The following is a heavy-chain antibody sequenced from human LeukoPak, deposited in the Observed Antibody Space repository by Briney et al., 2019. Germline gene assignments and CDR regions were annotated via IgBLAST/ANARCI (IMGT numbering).Heavy chain of an antibody. Sequence: GGYLRLSCAASGFTFSSYAMHWVRQAPGKGLEWLAVISYDGSNKYYADSVKGRFTISRDNSKNTLYLQMNSLRAEDTAVYYCALRGFGELLTPTYYYYGMDVWGQGTTVTVSS. CDR2: ISYDGSNK. V-gene: IGHV3-30*04. CDR1: GFTFSSYA. D-gene: IGHD3-10*01. CDR3: ALRGFGELLTPTYYYYGMDV. J-gene: IGHJ6*02.